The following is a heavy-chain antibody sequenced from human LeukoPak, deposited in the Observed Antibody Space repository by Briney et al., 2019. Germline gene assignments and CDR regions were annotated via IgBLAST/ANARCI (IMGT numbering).Heavy chain of an antibody. J-gene: IGHJ4*02. D-gene: IGHD3-3*01. CDR2: ISGSGETT. CDR1: GFTGFTFSNYA. Sequence: GGSLRLSCAASGFTGFTFSNYAMSWVRQAPGKGLEWVSAISGSGETTHYAGSVKGRFTISRDNSKNTLFLQMNSLRAEDTAVYYCAREPLRSPDYWGQGTLVTVSS. CDR3: AREPLRSPDY. V-gene: IGHV3-23*01.